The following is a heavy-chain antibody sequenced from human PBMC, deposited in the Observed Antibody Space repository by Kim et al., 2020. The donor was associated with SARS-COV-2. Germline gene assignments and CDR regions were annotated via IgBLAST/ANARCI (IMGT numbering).Heavy chain of an antibody. Sequence: GGSLRLSCAASGFTFSGSAMHWVRQASGKGLEWVGRIRSKANSYATAYGASVKGRFTISRDDSKNTAYLQMNSLKTEDTAVYYCSRIEGDSSSYYYYGMDVWGQGTTVTVSS. CDR2: IRSKANSYAT. V-gene: IGHV3-73*01. CDR1: GFTFSGSA. CDR3: SRIEGDSSSYYYYGMDV. J-gene: IGHJ6*02. D-gene: IGHD6-19*01.